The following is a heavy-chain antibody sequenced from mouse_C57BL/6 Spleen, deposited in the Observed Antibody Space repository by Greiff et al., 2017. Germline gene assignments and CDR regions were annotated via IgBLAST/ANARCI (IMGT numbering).Heavy chain of an antibody. CDR1: GYTFTSYW. CDR3: ARSHYDYDLYYYAMDY. D-gene: IGHD2-4*01. CDR2: IDPSDSET. J-gene: IGHJ4*01. Sequence: QVQLQQPGAELVRPGSSVKLSCKASGYTFTSYWMHWVKQRPIQGLEWIGNIDPSDSETHYNQKFKDKATLTVDKSSSTAYMQLSSLTSEDSAVYYCARSHYDYDLYYYAMDYWGQGTSVTVSS. V-gene: IGHV1-52*01.